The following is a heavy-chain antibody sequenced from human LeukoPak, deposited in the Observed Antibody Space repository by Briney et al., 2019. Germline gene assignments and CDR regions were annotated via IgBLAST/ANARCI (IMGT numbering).Heavy chain of an antibody. Sequence: GGSLRLSCAASGFTFSSYGMHWVRQAPGKGLEGVAVICYDGSNKYYADSVRGLFTISRNNSNNTLYLQMTSLRAEDTAVYYCARGKIVATIFDYWRQGPLVTASS. CDR2: ICYDGSNK. D-gene: IGHD5-12*01. CDR3: ARGKIVATIFDY. J-gene: IGHJ4*02. V-gene: IGHV3-33*01. CDR1: GFTFSSYG.